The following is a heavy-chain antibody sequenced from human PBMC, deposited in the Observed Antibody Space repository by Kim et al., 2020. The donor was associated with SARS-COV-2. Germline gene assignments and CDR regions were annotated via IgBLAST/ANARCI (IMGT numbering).Heavy chain of an antibody. CDR2: ISSSGSTI. CDR3: ARRFRNYDILTGYYPIDY. D-gene: IGHD3-9*01. J-gene: IGHJ4*02. Sequence: GGSLRLSCAASGFTFSDYYMSWIRQAPGKGREWVSYISSSGSTIYYADSVKGRFTISRDNAKNSLSLQMNSLRAEDTAVYYCARRFRNYDILTGYYPIDYWGQGTLVTVSS. V-gene: IGHV3-11*01. CDR1: GFTFSDYY.